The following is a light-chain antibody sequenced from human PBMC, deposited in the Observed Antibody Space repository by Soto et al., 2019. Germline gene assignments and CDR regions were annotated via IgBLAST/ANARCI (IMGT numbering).Light chain of an antibody. Sequence: QMTQSPSTLSASVGDIVTITCRASQNVNKWLAWFQQKPGKVPKLLIFDASTLQTGVPSRFGGGGSGTEFTLTISGLQPDDFATYYCQQYNSYSPWTFGPGTKVDVK. CDR2: DAS. V-gene: IGKV1-5*01. J-gene: IGKJ1*01. CDR1: QNVNKW. CDR3: QQYNSYSPWT.